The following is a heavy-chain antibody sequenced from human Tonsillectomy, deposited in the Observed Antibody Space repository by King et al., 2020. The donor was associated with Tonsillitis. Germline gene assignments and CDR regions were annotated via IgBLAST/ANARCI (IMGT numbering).Heavy chain of an antibody. CDR1: GFSLSTSGVG. Sequence: TLKESGPTLVKPTQTLTLTCTFSGFSLSTSGVGVGWIRQPPGKALEWLALIYWNDDKRYSPSLKSRLTITKDTSKNQVVLTMTNMDPVDTATYYCAHSSPLWFGEWNWFDPWGQGTLVTVSS. CDR2: IYWNDDK. D-gene: IGHD3-10*01. CDR3: AHSSPLWFGEWNWFDP. V-gene: IGHV2-5*01. J-gene: IGHJ5*02.